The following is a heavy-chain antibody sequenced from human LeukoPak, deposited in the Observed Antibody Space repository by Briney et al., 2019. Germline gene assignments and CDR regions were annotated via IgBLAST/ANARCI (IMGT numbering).Heavy chain of an antibody. V-gene: IGHV1-2*02. CDR2: IYPNSGGT. Sequence: ASVKVSCKASGYTFTSYYMHWVRQAPGQGLEWMGWIYPNSGGTSYAQKFQGRVTMTRDTSISTAYMDLSRLRSDDTAVYYCAREATVEGNWGQGTLVTVSS. CDR3: AREATVEGN. D-gene: IGHD5-12*01. J-gene: IGHJ4*02. CDR1: GYTFTSYY.